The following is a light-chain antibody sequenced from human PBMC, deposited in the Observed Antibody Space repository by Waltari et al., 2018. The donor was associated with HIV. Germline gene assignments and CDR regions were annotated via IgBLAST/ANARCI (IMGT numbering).Light chain of an antibody. CDR3: LLSYSGAWV. CDR2: DTS. J-gene: IGLJ3*02. CDR1: PGALTSGHY. Sequence: QAVVTQEPSLTVSPGGTVTLTCGSSPGALTSGHYLYWFQQKPGQAPRTLIYDTSDKPSWTPARCSGSLLGGKAALTLSGAQPEDEAVYYCLLSYSGAWVFGGGTKLTVL. V-gene: IGLV7-46*01.